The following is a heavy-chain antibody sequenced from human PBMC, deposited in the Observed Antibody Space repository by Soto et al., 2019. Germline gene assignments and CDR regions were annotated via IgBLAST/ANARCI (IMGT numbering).Heavy chain of an antibody. J-gene: IGHJ3*01. CDR2: IYPGDSDT. CDR1: GYRFSSYW. Sequence: PGESLKISCKASGYRFSSYWIGWVRQMPGKGLEWMGIIYPGDSDTRKSPSFQGQVTISADKSISTAYLQWSNLKASDTAMYYCARHREGSTSSEPSDFCGQGTMVTVSS. D-gene: IGHD6-6*01. V-gene: IGHV5-51*01. CDR3: ARHREGSTSSEPSDF.